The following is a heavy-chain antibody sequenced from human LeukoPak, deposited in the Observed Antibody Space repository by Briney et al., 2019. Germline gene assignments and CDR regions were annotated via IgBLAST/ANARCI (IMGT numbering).Heavy chain of an antibody. CDR3: AKGASAGSSYYFDY. CDR1: GFTFDDYA. CDR2: ISWNSGNI. D-gene: IGHD6-13*01. V-gene: IGHV3-9*01. J-gene: IGHJ4*02. Sequence: GGSLRLSCAASGFTFDDYAMHWVRQGPGKGLEWVSGISWNSGNIDYADSVKGRFTISRDNAKNSLYLQMNSLRAEATALYYCAKGASAGSSYYFDYWGQGTLVTVSS.